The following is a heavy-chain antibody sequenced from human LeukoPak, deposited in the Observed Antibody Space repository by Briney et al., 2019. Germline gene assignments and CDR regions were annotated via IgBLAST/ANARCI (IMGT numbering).Heavy chain of an antibody. CDR2: ISWNSGSI. CDR3: AKGQYYYDSSGYYYGY. D-gene: IGHD3-22*01. CDR1: GFTFDDYA. V-gene: IGHV3-9*01. Sequence: GRSLRLSCAASGFTFDDYAMHWVRKAQGKGLEWVSGISWNSGSIGYADSVKGRFTISRDNAKNSLYLQMNSLRAEDTALYYCAKGQYYYDSSGYYYGYWGQGTLVTVSS. J-gene: IGHJ4*02.